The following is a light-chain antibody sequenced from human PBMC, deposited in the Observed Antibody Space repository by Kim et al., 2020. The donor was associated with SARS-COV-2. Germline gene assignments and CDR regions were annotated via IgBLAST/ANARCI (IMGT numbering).Light chain of an antibody. CDR1: SLRNSY. CDR2: EKN. J-gene: IGLJ1*01. Sequence: ALGQTVKITCQGDSLRNSYASWYQQKPGQAPQLVVYEKNDRPAGIPDRFSGSSSGNTASLTITGAQAEDEAGYYCHSRVSFAKEYVFGPGTKVTVL. V-gene: IGLV3-19*01. CDR3: HSRVSFAKEYV.